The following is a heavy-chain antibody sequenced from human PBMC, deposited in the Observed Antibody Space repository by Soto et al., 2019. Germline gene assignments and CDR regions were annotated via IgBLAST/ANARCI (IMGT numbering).Heavy chain of an antibody. D-gene: IGHD1-1*01. CDR3: TKDRPGLYCTTYPCDIPHV. J-gene: IGHJ6*02. CDR1: GFSFDNYG. CDR2: IKSDGSST. Sequence: PGVSLRLSCVASGFSFDNYGMSWVRRAPGKGLEWVSAIKSDGSSTYYAASVKDRFTISRDNSKNTLFLQMNNLRVGDTAIYYCTKDRPGLYCTTYPCDIPHVWCQGTTGSLSS. V-gene: IGHV3-23*01.